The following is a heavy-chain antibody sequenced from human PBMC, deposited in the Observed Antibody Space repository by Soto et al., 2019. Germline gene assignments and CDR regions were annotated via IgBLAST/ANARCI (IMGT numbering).Heavy chain of an antibody. D-gene: IGHD3-9*01. CDR1: GGSIISGGYS. J-gene: IGHJ5*02. CDR3: ARGHRRGYDIFTGHVSSHSNWFAP. V-gene: IGHV4-30-2*06. Sequence: LQLLESGSRLLKPSQTLSLTCAVSGGSIISGGYSWSWIRQSPGKGLEWIGCIYHSGMTYYNPSGERRVTISLDRSANHSSLNVTSVTAADTAVYFCARGHRRGYDIFTGHVSSHSNWFAPWGLGSLVTVSS. CDR2: IYHSGMT.